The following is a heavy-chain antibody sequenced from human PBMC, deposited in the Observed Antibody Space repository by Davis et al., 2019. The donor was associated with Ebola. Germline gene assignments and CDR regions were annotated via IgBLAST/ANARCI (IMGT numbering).Heavy chain of an antibody. D-gene: IGHD2-2*01. CDR2: INSDGSTT. J-gene: IGHJ6*02. V-gene: IGHV3-74*01. Sequence: PGGSLRLSCAASGFTFSKSWMHWVRQAPGKGLVWVSRINSDGSTTTYADSVKGRFTISRDNAKNALYLQMNSLRAEDTAVYYCARGDIVLVPAAPPTYYYYYGMDVWGQGTTVTVSS. CDR3: ARGDIVLVPAAPPTYYYYYGMDV. CDR1: GFTFSKSW.